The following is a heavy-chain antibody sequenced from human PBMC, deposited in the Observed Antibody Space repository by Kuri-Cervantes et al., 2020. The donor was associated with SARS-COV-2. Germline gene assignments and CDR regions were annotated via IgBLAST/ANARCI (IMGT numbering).Heavy chain of an antibody. Sequence: SLKISCAASGFNFDDCAIQWVRQPPGKGLEWVSGISWNSGSIGYADSVKGRFTISRDNAKNSLYLQMNSLRAEDMALYYCAKAFTTTVIQSYFDYWCQGTLVTVSS. CDR2: ISWNSGSI. V-gene: IGHV3-9*03. J-gene: IGHJ4*02. CDR3: AKAFTTTVIQSYFDY. CDR1: GFNFDDCA. D-gene: IGHD4-17*01.